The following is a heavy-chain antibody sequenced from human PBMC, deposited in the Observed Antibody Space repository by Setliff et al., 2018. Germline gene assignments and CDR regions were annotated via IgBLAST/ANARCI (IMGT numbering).Heavy chain of an antibody. CDR3: ARKGISALSGAFDM. Sequence: PSETLSLTCTVSGGSISNFYWSWIRQPAGKGLEWIGRIYTSGSTNYNPSLKSLVTMSVDTSKNQFSLKLGSVTAADTAVYYCARKGISALSGAFDMWGQGTMVTVSS. CDR2: IYTSGST. D-gene: IGHD1-26*01. J-gene: IGHJ3*02. CDR1: GGSISNFY. V-gene: IGHV4-4*07.